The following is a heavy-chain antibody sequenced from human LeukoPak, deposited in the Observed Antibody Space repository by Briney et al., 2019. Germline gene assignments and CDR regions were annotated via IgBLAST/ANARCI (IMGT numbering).Heavy chain of an antibody. V-gene: IGHV1-2*02. CDR2: INPNSGGT. J-gene: IGHJ4*02. D-gene: IGHD1-14*01. Sequence: GGSVHVSCKASGYTFTGYYMHWVRQAPGQGLEWMGWINPNSGGTNFAQKFQGRVTMTRDTSISTAYMELSRLRSDDTAVYYCARENRGGTSISSHIYYFDYWGQGTPASVSS. CDR1: GYTFTGYY. CDR3: ARENRGGTSISSHIYYFDY.